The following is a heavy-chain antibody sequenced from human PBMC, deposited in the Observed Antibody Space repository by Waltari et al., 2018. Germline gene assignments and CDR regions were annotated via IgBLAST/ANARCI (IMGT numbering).Heavy chain of an antibody. J-gene: IGHJ4*02. D-gene: IGHD2-8*02. Sequence: EVRLLESGGGLVQPGGSLRLSCEASGFTFMSFVMTWVRQALGWRREWGSGISECAENTDDASSGKGRFTTSIDNSDTTWFLQMYSLRADDTGIYYCAKSQKATPSGLDIWDQGTLVTVSS. CDR3: AKSQKATPSGLDI. CDR1: GFTFMSFV. CDR2: ISECAENT. V-gene: IGHV3-23*01.